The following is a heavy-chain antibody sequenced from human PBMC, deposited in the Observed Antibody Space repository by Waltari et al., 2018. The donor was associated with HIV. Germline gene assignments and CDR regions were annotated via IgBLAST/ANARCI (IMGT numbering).Heavy chain of an antibody. V-gene: IGHV3-30*18. CDR1: GFPFPSHG. J-gene: IGHJ4*02. CDR3: AKDRQKIGYYDILTGYLDY. Sequence: QVQLVASGGGVVQPRRSLRLSCAASGFPFPSHGMHWVRQAPGKGLEWVAVISYDGSNKYYADSVKGRFTISRDNSKNTLYLQMNSLRAEDTAVYYCAKDRQKIGYYDILTGYLDYWGQGTLVTVSS. CDR2: ISYDGSNK. D-gene: IGHD3-9*01.